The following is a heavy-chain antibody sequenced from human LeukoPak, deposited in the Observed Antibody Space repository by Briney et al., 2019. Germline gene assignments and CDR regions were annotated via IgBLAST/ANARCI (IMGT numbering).Heavy chain of an antibody. CDR1: GGSFSDYF. Sequence: SETLSLTCAVYGGSFSDYFWSWIRQHPGEGLELIGFIYYSGHTYYNPSLKSRVSISLDASKSQISLKLSSATAADTAIYYCATIRTGANWYDPWGQGTLVTVSS. J-gene: IGHJ5*02. D-gene: IGHD1-1*01. CDR3: ATIRTGANWYDP. V-gene: IGHV4-34*01. CDR2: IYYSGHT.